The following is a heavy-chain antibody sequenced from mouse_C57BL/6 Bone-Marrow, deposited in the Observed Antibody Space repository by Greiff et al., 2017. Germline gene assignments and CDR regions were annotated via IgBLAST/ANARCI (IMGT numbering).Heavy chain of an antibody. J-gene: IGHJ1*03. V-gene: IGHV1-15*01. CDR1: GYTFTDYE. CDR3: TREVGLLLRWYFDV. D-gene: IGHD1-1*01. CDR2: IDPETGGT. Sequence: QVQLKESGAELVRPGASVTLSCKASGYTFTDYEMHWVKQTPVHGLEWIGAIDPETGGTAYNQKFKGKAILTADKSSSTAYMELRSLTSEDSAVYYCTREVGLLLRWYFDVWGTGTTVTVSS.